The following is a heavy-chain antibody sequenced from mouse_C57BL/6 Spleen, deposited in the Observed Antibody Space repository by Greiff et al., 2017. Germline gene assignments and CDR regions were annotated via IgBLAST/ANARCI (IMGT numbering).Heavy chain of an antibody. V-gene: IGHV1-81*01. D-gene: IGHD1-1*01. Sequence: VQLQESGAELARPGASVKLSCTASGYTFTSYGIRWVKQSTGQGLEWIGEIDPRSGNTYYNEKFKGKATLTADKSSSTAYMELRSLTSEDSAVYFCARRETLVAPFDYWGQGTTLTVSS. CDR2: IDPRSGNT. CDR3: ARRETLVAPFDY. J-gene: IGHJ2*01. CDR1: GYTFTSYG.